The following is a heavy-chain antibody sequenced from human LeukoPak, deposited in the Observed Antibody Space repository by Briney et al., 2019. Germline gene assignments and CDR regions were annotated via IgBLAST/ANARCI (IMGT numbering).Heavy chain of an antibody. CDR1: GFTFSSYA. J-gene: IGHJ4*02. CDR3: ARTSGYGDYDLIREDYFDY. V-gene: IGHV3-23*01. D-gene: IGHD4-17*01. Sequence: GGSLRLSCAASGFTFSSYAMSWVRQAPGKGLEWVSAISGSGGSTYYADSVKGRFTISRDNSKNTPYLQMNSLRAEDTAVYYCARTSGYGDYDLIREDYFDYWGQGTLITVSS. CDR2: ISGSGGST.